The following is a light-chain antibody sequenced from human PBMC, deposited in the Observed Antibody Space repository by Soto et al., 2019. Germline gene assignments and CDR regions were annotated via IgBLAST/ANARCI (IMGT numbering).Light chain of an antibody. CDR1: QTISSW. CDR2: KAS. Sequence: DIQMTQSPSTLSGSVGDRVTITCRASQTISSWLAWYQQKPGKAPKLLIYKASTLKSGVPSRLSGRGSGTEFTLTISSLQPDDFATYYCQHYNSYSEAFGQGTKVELK. CDR3: QHYNSYSEA. V-gene: IGKV1-5*03. J-gene: IGKJ1*01.